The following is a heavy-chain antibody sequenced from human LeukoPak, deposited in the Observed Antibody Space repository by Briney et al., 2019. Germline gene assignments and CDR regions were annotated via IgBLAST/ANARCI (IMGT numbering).Heavy chain of an antibody. Sequence: PSETLSLTCTVSGVSFSSSPYSWGWIPQPPGKGLEWIGSVYDGGSTFYNPSLKSRVTISLHSSKNQVSLKLTSVTAADTADYCCSKTGSTIAARPPDYWGQGSLVTVSP. CDR1: GVSFSSSPYS. CDR2: VYDGGST. V-gene: IGHV4-39*07. J-gene: IGHJ4*02. D-gene: IGHD6-6*01. CDR3: SKTGSTIAARPPDY.